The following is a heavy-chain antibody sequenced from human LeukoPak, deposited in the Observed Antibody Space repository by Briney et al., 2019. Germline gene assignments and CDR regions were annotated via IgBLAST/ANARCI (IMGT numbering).Heavy chain of an antibody. CDR3: ARGSYGDYPLFDY. CDR2: IYYSGST. J-gene: IGHJ4*02. V-gene: IGHV4-39*01. Sequence: PSETLSLTCTVSGGSISSSSYYWGWIRQPPGKGLEWIGSIYYSGSTYYNPSLKSRVTISVDTSKNQFSLKLSSVTAADTAVYYWARGSYGDYPLFDYGGRGPLVTVSS. D-gene: IGHD4-17*01. CDR1: GGSISSSSYY.